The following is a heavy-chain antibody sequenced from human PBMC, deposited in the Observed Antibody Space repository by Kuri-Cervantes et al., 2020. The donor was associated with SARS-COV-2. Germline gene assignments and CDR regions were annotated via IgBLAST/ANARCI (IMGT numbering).Heavy chain of an antibody. D-gene: IGHD6-19*01. J-gene: IGHJ3*02. Sequence: ETLSLTCAGSGFTVANYYMSWVRQAPGKGLEWVSILYGGDKTDYADSVKGRFTISRNNSKNTLLLQMDSLRADDTAVYYCARDRDSNGWQGAYDIWGQGTMVTVSS. CDR2: LYGGDKT. CDR1: GFTVANYY. CDR3: ARDRDSNGWQGAYDI. V-gene: IGHV3-53*01.